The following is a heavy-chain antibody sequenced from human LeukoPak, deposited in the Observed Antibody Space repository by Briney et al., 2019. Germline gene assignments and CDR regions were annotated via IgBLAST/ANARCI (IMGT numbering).Heavy chain of an antibody. V-gene: IGHV3-23*01. CDR3: AKTSVGGGMIIGSGYFDN. J-gene: IGHJ4*02. D-gene: IGHD3-22*01. CDR1: GFTFINHA. CDR2: ISGSGTVT. Sequence: GASLRLSCSASGFTFINHAMNWVRQAPGKGLEWLSIISGSGTVTYYADSVKGRFTISRDNSKNTLYLQMNSLRAADTAVYYCAKTSVGGGMIIGSGYFDNSGQGTLVTVSS.